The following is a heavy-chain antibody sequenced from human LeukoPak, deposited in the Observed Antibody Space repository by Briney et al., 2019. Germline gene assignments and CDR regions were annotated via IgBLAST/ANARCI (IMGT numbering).Heavy chain of an antibody. V-gene: IGHV3-15*01. J-gene: IGHJ4*02. CDR2: IKSKTDGGTT. CDR3: TTRPAMVRGPFDY. Sequence: GGSLRLSCAASGFTFSNAWMSWVRQAPGKGLEWVGRIKSKTDGGTTDYAAPVEGRFTISRDDSKNTLYLQMNSLKTEDTAVYYCTTRPAMVRGPFDYWGQGTLVTVSS. CDR1: GFTFSNAW. D-gene: IGHD3-10*01.